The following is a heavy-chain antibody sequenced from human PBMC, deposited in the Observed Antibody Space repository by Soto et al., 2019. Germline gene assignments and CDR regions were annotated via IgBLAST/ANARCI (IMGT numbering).Heavy chain of an antibody. Sequence: ASVKVSCKASGYTFTSYYMHWVRQAPGQGLEWMGIINPSGGSTSYAQKFQGRVTMTRDTSTSTVYMELSSLRSEDTAVYYCARVRGVGASARWAFDIWGQGTMVTVSS. CDR2: INPSGGST. CDR1: GYTFTSYY. V-gene: IGHV1-46*01. J-gene: IGHJ3*02. CDR3: ARVRGVGASARWAFDI. D-gene: IGHD3-10*01.